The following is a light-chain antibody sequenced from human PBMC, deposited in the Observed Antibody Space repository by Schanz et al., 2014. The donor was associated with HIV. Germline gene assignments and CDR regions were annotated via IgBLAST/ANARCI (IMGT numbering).Light chain of an antibody. V-gene: IGKV1-39*01. CDR1: QSISGH. CDR2: AST. Sequence: IRITQSPSSLSASVGDRVTVTCRASQSISGHLNWYQQKPGKPPKLLIYASTTLHSGVPSRFSGSGSGTDFTLTISSLQPEDFATYYCQQSYSTPGTTFGQGTKLEIK. CDR3: QQSYSTPGTT. J-gene: IGKJ2*01.